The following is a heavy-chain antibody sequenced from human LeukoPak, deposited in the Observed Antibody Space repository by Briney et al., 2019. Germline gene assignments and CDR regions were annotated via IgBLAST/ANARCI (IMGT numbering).Heavy chain of an antibody. Sequence: RSLRLSCAASGFTFSSYGMHWDLKGPGQGLERVEVISYDGSNKYYADSVKGRFTISRDNSKNTLYLQMNSLRAEDTAVYYCAKEFGDYEFDYWGQGTLVTVSS. CDR1: GFTFSSYG. J-gene: IGHJ4*02. V-gene: IGHV3-30*18. CDR2: ISYDGSNK. D-gene: IGHD4-17*01. CDR3: AKEFGDYEFDY.